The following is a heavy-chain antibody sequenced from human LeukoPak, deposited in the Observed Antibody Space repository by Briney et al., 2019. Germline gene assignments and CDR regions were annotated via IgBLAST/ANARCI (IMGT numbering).Heavy chain of an antibody. D-gene: IGHD6-13*01. Sequence: ASVTVSFTSSVYTFTINGISWVRQAPGQGLEWMGWISAYNGNTNYAQKVQGRVTMTTDTSTSTGYMELRSLRSDDTAVYYCARVAATIYWYYGMDVWGQGTTVTVPS. V-gene: IGHV1-18*01. J-gene: IGHJ6*02. CDR2: ISAYNGNT. CDR1: VYTFTING. CDR3: ARVAATIYWYYGMDV.